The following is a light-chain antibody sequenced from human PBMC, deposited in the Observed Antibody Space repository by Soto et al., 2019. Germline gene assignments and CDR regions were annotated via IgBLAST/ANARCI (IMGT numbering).Light chain of an antibody. Sequence: EIVLTQSPGTLSLSPGERATLSCRASQSVSSSYLAWYQQKPGQPPRLLIYGASTRATGFPARFSGSGSGTEFTLTISSLQSEDFAVFYCQQYDNWPLTFGGGTKVDIK. CDR3: QQYDNWPLT. V-gene: IGKV3-15*01. CDR2: GAS. CDR1: QSVSSSY. J-gene: IGKJ4*01.